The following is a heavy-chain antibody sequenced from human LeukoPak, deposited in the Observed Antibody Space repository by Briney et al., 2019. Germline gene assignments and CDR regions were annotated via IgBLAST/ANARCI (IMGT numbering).Heavy chain of an antibody. V-gene: IGHV3-23*01. CDR2: ISGSGDGT. Sequence: GGSLRLSCVASGFTFSSYAMSWVRQAPGKGLQWVSAISGSGDGTYYVDSVKGRFTISRDNSKNALYLQMNSLRAEDTAVYYCAKLTGNPNPPFDYWGQGTLVTVSS. CDR3: AKLTGNPNPPFDY. D-gene: IGHD3-9*01. CDR1: GFTFSSYA. J-gene: IGHJ4*02.